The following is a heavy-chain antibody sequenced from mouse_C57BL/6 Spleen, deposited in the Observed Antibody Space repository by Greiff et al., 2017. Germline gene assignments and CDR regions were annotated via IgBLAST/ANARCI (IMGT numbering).Heavy chain of an antibody. Sequence: EVKLMESGGGLVQPGGSLSLSCAASGFTFTDYYMSWVRQPPGKALEWLGFIRNKANGYTTEYSASVKGRFTISRDNSQSILYLQMNALRAEDSATYYCARELGYYYAMDYWGQGTSVTVSS. CDR3: ARELGYYYAMDY. V-gene: IGHV7-3*01. J-gene: IGHJ4*01. D-gene: IGHD4-1*01. CDR2: IRNKANGYTT. CDR1: GFTFTDYY.